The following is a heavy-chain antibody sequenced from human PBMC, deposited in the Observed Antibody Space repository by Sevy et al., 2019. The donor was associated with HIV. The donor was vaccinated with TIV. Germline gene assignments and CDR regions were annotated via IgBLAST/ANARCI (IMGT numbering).Heavy chain of an antibody. V-gene: IGHV3-30*03. Sequence: GGSLRLSCAASGFTFSSYGMHWVRQAPGKGLEWVAVISYDGSNKYYADSVKGRFTISRDNSKNTLYLQMNSLRAEDTAVYYCARANWGFEFDYWGQGTLVTVSS. D-gene: IGHD7-27*01. J-gene: IGHJ4*02. CDR3: ARANWGFEFDY. CDR1: GFTFSSYG. CDR2: ISYDGSNK.